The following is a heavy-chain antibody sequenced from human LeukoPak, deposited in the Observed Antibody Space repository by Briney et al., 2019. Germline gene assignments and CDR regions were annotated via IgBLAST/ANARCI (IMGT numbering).Heavy chain of an antibody. CDR2: INQDGSAR. Sequence: GGSLRLSCAASGLTFRRYWMSWVRQAPGKGLEWVANINQDGSARYHVDSVRGRFTISRDNARNSLFLQMDSLRAEDTAVYYCATMGLEPLPYYFDYWGQGTLVTVSS. CDR3: ATMGLEPLPYYFDY. D-gene: IGHD1-1*01. V-gene: IGHV3-7*01. CDR1: GLTFRRYW. J-gene: IGHJ4*02.